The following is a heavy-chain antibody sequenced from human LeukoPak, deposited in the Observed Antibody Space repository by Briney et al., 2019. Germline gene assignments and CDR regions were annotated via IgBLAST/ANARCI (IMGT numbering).Heavy chain of an antibody. CDR2: IYYSGST. CDR3: ARGTGYTIEDYFDY. V-gene: IGHV4-59*01. Sequence: SETLSLTCIGSGGSISSYYLSWIRQPPGKGLEWIGYIYYSGSTNYNPSLKSRVTISVKTSKNQFSLKLRSVTAADTAGYYCARGTGYTIEDYFDYWGQGTLVTVSS. J-gene: IGHJ4*02. CDR1: GGSISSYY. D-gene: IGHD3-9*01.